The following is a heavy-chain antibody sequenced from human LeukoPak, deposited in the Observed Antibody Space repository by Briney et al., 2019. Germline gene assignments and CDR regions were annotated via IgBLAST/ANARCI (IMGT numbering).Heavy chain of an antibody. J-gene: IGHJ4*02. Sequence: SETLSLTCTVSGGSVSGYYWSWIRQPPVGGLEWIGYIYHTGHTHYNASLKGRVTMSMDTSQSQISLRMSSMTAADTAVYYCTRHPFMSPFDYWGQGTLVTVSS. CDR1: GGSVSGYY. CDR2: IYHTGHT. D-gene: IGHD3-10*02. V-gene: IGHV4-59*08. CDR3: TRHPFMSPFDY.